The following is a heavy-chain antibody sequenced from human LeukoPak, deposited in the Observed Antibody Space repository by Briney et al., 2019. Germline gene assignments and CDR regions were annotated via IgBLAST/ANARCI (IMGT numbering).Heavy chain of an antibody. CDR3: AREGRQDYVYFDH. V-gene: IGHV4-39*07. Sequence: PSETLSLTCTVSGDSISSTTYWWGWIRQSPGKGLEWIGSMSYVGITSYNPSLKSRVTMSVDTSKNQFSLKLSSVTAADTAMYYCAREGRQDYVYFDHWGQGSLVTVSS. CDR2: MSYVGIT. CDR1: GDSISSTTYW. J-gene: IGHJ4*02. D-gene: IGHD4-17*01.